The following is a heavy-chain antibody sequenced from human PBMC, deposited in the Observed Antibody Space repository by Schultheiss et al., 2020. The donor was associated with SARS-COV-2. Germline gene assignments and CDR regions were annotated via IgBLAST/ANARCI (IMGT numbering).Heavy chain of an antibody. CDR3: ARDQKGGDFAFDY. V-gene: IGHV1-46*01. CDR1: GYTFTSYY. CDR2: INPSGGST. J-gene: IGHJ4*02. D-gene: IGHD2-21*01. Sequence: ASVKVSCKASGYTFTSYYMHWVRQAPGQGLEWMGIINPSGGSTSYAQKFQGRVTMTRDTSASTAYMELSSLRSEDTAVYYCARDQKGGDFAFDYWGQGTLVTVSS.